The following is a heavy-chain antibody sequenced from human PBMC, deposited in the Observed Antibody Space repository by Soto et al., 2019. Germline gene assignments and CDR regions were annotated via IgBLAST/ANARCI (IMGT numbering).Heavy chain of an antibody. CDR3: TRDASRDSSARGWFDP. Sequence: GGSLRLSCAASGFTFNTFWMSWVRQSPGKGLEWVANIKHDGSETYYADALRGRFTISRDNAKNSLHLQMNSLRAEDTAVYYRTRDASRDSSARGWFDPWGPGTLVTVSS. D-gene: IGHD6-13*01. J-gene: IGHJ5*02. V-gene: IGHV3-7*01. CDR1: GFTFNTFW. CDR2: IKHDGSET.